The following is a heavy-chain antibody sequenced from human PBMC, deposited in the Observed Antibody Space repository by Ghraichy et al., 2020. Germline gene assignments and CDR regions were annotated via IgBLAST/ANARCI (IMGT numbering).Heavy chain of an antibody. CDR1: GYTFTSYD. Sequence: ASVKVSCKASGYTFTSYDINWVRQATGQGLEWMGWMNPNSGNTGYAQKFQGRVTMTRNTSISTAYMELSSLRSEDTAVYYCARSMRNSSSRKTNKEYGMDVWGQGTTVTVSS. V-gene: IGHV1-8*01. D-gene: IGHD6-13*01. J-gene: IGHJ6*02. CDR3: ARSMRNSSSRKTNKEYGMDV. CDR2: MNPNSGNT.